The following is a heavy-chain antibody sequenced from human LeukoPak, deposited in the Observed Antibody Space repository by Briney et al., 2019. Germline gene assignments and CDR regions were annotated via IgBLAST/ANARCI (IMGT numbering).Heavy chain of an antibody. D-gene: IGHD3-10*01. CDR2: ISGSGGST. CDR3: AKDYGSGGYYPSEY. J-gene: IGHJ4*02. V-gene: IGHV3-23*01. CDR1: GFTFSSYG. Sequence: GGSLRLSCAASGFTFSSYGMSWVRQAPGKGLEWVSAISGSGGSTYYADSVKGRFTISRDNSKNTLYLQMNSLRAEDTAVYYCAKDYGSGGYYPSEYWGQGTLVTVSS.